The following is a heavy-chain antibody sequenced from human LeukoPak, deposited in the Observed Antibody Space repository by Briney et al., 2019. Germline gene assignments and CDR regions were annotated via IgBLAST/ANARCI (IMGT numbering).Heavy chain of an antibody. J-gene: IGHJ4*02. V-gene: IGHV3-30*18. CDR3: VKVGQWLLTDEYYFDY. Sequence: AGGSLRLSCAASGFTFSSYGMHWVRQAPGKGLEWVAVISYDGSNKYYADSVKGRFTISRDNSKNTLYLQMNSLRAEDTAVYYCVKVGQWLLTDEYYFDYWGQGTLVTVSS. CDR2: ISYDGSNK. D-gene: IGHD6-19*01. CDR1: GFTFSSYG.